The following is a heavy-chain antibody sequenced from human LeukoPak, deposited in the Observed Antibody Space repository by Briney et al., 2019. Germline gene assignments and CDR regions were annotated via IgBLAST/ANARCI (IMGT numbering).Heavy chain of an antibody. J-gene: IGHJ3*02. CDR2: IYSGGST. CDR1: GFTFSSYS. V-gene: IGHV3-53*01. Sequence: GGSLRLSCAASGFTFSSYSMSWVRQAPGKGLEWVSVIYSGGSTYYADSVKGRFTISRDNSKNTLYLQMNSLRAEDTAVYYCARDDSGPRAFDIWGQGTMVTVSS. D-gene: IGHD5-12*01. CDR3: ARDDSGPRAFDI.